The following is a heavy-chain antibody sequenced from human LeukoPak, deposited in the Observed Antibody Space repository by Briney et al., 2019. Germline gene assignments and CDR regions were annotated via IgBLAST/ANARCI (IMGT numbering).Heavy chain of an antibody. Sequence: ASVKVSCKASGYTFTDYYMHWVRQAPGQGLEWMGWINPHSGGTDHAQKFQGRVTMTRDTSISTAYMELSRLRSEDTAVYYCASVGGSSSWAYDYWGQGTLVTVSS. CDR2: INPHSGGT. V-gene: IGHV1-2*02. D-gene: IGHD6-13*01. CDR1: GYTFTDYY. CDR3: ASVGGSSSWAYDY. J-gene: IGHJ4*02.